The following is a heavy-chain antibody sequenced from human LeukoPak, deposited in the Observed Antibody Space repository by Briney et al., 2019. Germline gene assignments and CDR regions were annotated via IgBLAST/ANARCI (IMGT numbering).Heavy chain of an antibody. Sequence: PSETLSLTCIVSGDSIINNDYSWDWIRQPPGKGLEWIGSIQNSGNRYSNLSLRSRVTLSIDTSKNQFSLKVSSVTAADTALYYCARRRNREDYMDVWGKGTTVTVSS. J-gene: IGHJ6*03. CDR1: GDSIINNDYS. D-gene: IGHD3-10*01. V-gene: IGHV4-39*01. CDR3: ARRRNREDYMDV. CDR2: IQNSGNR.